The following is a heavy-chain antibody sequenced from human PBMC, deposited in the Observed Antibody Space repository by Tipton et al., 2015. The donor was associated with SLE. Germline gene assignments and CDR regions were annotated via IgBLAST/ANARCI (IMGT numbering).Heavy chain of an antibody. J-gene: IGHJ4*02. CDR2: IYPSGYT. V-gene: IGHV4-4*02. CDR1: GASINSDNW. D-gene: IGHD3-10*01. CDR3: ARKTHYYGSGSYYVLDY. Sequence: TLSLTCAVSGASINSDNWWNWVRQPPGKGLEWIGEIYPSGYTNYNPSLNSRVTISVDTSKNQFSLKLSSVTAADTAVYYCARKTHYYGSGSYYVLDYWGQGTLVTVSS.